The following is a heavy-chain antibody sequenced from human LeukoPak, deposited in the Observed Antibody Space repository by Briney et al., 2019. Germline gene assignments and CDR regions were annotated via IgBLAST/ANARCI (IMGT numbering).Heavy chain of an antibody. CDR3: ATFGIFGVVTKPTS. D-gene: IGHD3-3*01. J-gene: IGHJ5*02. V-gene: IGHV1-69*02. CDR1: GGTFSTYN. CDR2: IRPIFDRP. Sequence: GSSVKVSCKTSGGTFSTYNFIWVRQAPGQGLEWMGRIRPIFDRPDYAQKFQGRLTITADISTNTAYMELSSLGSEDTAVYYCATFGIFGVVTKPTSWGQGTLVTVSS.